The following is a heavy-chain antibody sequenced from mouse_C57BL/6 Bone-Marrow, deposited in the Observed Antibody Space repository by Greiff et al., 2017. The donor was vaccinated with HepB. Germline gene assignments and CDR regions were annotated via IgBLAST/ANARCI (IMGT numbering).Heavy chain of an antibody. V-gene: IGHV1-82*01. Sequence: QVQLQQSGPELVKPGASVKISCKASGYAFSSSWMNWVKQRPGKGLEWIGRIYPGDGDTNYNGKFKGKATLTADKSSSTAYMQRSSLTSEDSAVYFCANDGYYGGAMDYWGQGTSVTVSS. CDR2: IYPGDGDT. J-gene: IGHJ4*01. CDR3: ANDGYYGGAMDY. D-gene: IGHD2-3*01. CDR1: GYAFSSSW.